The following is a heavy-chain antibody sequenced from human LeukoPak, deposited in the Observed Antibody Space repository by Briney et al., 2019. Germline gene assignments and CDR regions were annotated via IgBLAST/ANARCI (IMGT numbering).Heavy chain of an antibody. V-gene: IGHV3-15*01. CDR2: IKRKTEGGTT. CDR1: GFTFTNAW. J-gene: IGHJ5*02. Sequence: GGSLRLSCAASGFTFTNAWMSWVRQAPGKGLEWVGRIKRKTEGGTTDYAAPVKGRFTISRDDSENTLYLQMNSLEIEDTAVYYRTTGWFDPWGQGTLVTVSS. CDR3: TTGWFDP.